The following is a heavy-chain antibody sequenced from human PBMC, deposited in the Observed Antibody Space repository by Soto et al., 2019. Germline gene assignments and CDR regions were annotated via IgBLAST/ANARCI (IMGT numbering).Heavy chain of an antibody. V-gene: IGHV3-72*01. Sequence: GGSLRLSCVASGFTFRDYYMDWVRQAPGKGLEWVGRATNKANSYITEFAASVKGRFTISRGDSKKSLYLQMNSLKTEDTAVYYCARGPYYDFWSGYWAFDNWGQGTMVTV. CDR1: GFTFRDYY. J-gene: IGHJ3*02. D-gene: IGHD3-3*01. CDR2: ATNKANSYIT. CDR3: ARGPYYDFWSGYWAFDN.